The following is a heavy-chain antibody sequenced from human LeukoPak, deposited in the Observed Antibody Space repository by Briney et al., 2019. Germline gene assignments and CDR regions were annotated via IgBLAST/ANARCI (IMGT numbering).Heavy chain of an antibody. CDR1: GGSISSYY. CDR3: ARDQDSGYRFDP. CDR2: IYYTGST. J-gene: IGHJ5*02. Sequence: SETLSLTCTVSGGSISSYYWSWIRKPPGMGLEWIGYIYYTGSTNYNTSLKTRVTISVDTSKNQFSLKLSSVTAADTAVYYCARDQDSGYRFDPWGQGTLVTVSS. V-gene: IGHV4-59*01. D-gene: IGHD5-12*01.